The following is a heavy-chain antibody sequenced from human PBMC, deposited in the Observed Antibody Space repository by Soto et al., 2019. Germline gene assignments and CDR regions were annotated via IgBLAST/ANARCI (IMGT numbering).Heavy chain of an antibody. CDR2: ISGSGGST. V-gene: IGHV3-23*01. CDR1: GFTFSSYA. D-gene: IGHD3-16*02. CDR3: AKDPPDDYIWGSYRYIFYFDY. J-gene: IGHJ4*02. Sequence: GGSLRLSCAASGFTFSSYAMSWVRQAPGKGLEWVSAISGSGGSTYYADSVKGRFTISRDNSKNTLYLQMNSLRAEDTAVYYWAKDPPDDYIWGSYRYIFYFDYWGQGTLVTVSS.